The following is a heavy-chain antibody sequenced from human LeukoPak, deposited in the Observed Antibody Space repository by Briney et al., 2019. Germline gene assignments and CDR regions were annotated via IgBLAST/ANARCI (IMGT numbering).Heavy chain of an antibody. J-gene: IGHJ4*02. D-gene: IGHD3-22*01. CDR2: ISYDGSNK. V-gene: IGHV3-30-3*01. CDR1: GFTFSSYA. CDR3: AKDALNNYYDSSGYFDY. Sequence: PGGSLRLSCAASGFTFSSYAMHWVRQAPGKGLEWVAVISYDGSNKYYADSVKGRFTISRDNSKNMLYLQMNSLRAEDTAVYYCAKDALNNYYDSSGYFDYWGQGTLVTVSS.